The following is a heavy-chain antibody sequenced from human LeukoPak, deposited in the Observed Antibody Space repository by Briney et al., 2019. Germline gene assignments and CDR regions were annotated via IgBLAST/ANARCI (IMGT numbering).Heavy chain of an antibody. CDR1: GFIFTSYF. Sequence: PGGSLRLSCAASGFIFTSYFMSWVRQAPGKGLEWVATINQDGSDQYYVDSLKGRFTISRDNANNSLYLQMNILRVEDTAVYYRARGAWRHFDNWGQGTLVTVSS. V-gene: IGHV3-7*05. J-gene: IGHJ4*02. CDR3: ARGAWRHFDN. D-gene: IGHD5-24*01. CDR2: INQDGSDQ.